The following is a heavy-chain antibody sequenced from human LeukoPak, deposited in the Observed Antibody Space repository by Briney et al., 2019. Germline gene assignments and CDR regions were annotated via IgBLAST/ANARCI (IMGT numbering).Heavy chain of an antibody. D-gene: IGHD6-6*01. J-gene: IGHJ4*02. CDR1: GFTFSDYA. Sequence: GGSLRLSCAVSGFTFSDYAMSWVRQAPGKGLEWVANIKQDGSEKYYVDSVKGRFTISRDNAKNSLYLQMNSLRAEDTAVYYCARGVLAARPDVFDYWGQGTLVTVSS. CDR2: IKQDGSEK. V-gene: IGHV3-7*01. CDR3: ARGVLAARPDVFDY.